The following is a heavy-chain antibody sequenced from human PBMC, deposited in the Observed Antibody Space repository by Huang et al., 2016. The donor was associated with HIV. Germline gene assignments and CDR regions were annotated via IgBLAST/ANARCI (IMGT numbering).Heavy chain of an antibody. V-gene: IGHV3-7*01. CDR2: IKGDGSEK. CDR3: ARDPTLRENGGHPHFDF. Sequence: EVLLVESGGDLVQPGGSLRLSCAASGFTFNSYCMTWVRQARGKGLEEVAEIKGDGSEKNYVDSVKGRFTSARDNAKNALYLQMKSLRAEDTAIYFCARDPTLRENGGHPHFDFWGQGALVTVSS. D-gene: IGHD2-8*01. CDR1: GFTFNSYC. J-gene: IGHJ4*02.